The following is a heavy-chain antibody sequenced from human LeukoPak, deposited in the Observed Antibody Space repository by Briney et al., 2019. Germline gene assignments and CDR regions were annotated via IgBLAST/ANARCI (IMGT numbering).Heavy chain of an antibody. CDR2: ISGSGGST. V-gene: IGHV3-23*01. Sequence: TGGALRLSCAASGFTFSSYAMSWVRQAPGKGLEWVSAISGSGGSTYYADSVKGRFTISRDNSKNTLYLQMNSLRAEDTAVYYCARDSVAGEPRDGMGYWGQGTLVTVSS. D-gene: IGHD5-24*01. J-gene: IGHJ4*02. CDR3: ARDSVAGEPRDGMGY. CDR1: GFTFSSYA.